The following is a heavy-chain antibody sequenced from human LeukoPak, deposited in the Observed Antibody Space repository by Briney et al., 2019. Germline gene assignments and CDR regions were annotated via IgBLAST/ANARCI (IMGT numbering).Heavy chain of an antibody. Sequence: PGGSLRLSCAASGFTFSNAWMSWVRQAPGKGLEWVSIIYSGGGTFYADSVKGRFTISRDSSKNTLYLQMNSLRAEDTAVYYCTRDISGYFSDYWGQGTLVTVSS. D-gene: IGHD3-22*01. J-gene: IGHJ4*02. CDR2: IYSGGGT. V-gene: IGHV3-53*01. CDR3: TRDISGYFSDY. CDR1: GFTFSNAW.